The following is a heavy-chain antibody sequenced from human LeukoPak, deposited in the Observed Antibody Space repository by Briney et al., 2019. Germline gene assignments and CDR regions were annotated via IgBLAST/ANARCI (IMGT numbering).Heavy chain of an antibody. V-gene: IGHV4-4*07. CDR2: IYTSGST. D-gene: IGHD5-12*01. CDR1: GGSISSYY. Sequence: SSETLSLTCTVSGGSISSYYWSWIRQPAGKGLEWIGRIYTSGSTNYNPSLKSRVTMSVDTSKNQFSLKLSSVTAADTAVYYCARILVATTYHYYYMDVWGKGTTVTVSS. J-gene: IGHJ6*03. CDR3: ARILVATTYHYYYMDV.